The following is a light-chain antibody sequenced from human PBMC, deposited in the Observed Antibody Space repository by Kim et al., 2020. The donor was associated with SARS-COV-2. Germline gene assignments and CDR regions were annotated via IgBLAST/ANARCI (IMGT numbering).Light chain of an antibody. J-gene: IGKJ4*01. Sequence: IVMTQSPATLSVSPGERVTLSCRASQSVRNNLAWYQQRPGQAPRLLIYGASIRATDISARFSGSGSGTEFTLTIRSLPSEDLAVYYCQQYNDWPLLTFGGGTKVDI. CDR2: GAS. CDR3: QQYNDWPLLT. CDR1: QSVRNN. V-gene: IGKV3-15*01.